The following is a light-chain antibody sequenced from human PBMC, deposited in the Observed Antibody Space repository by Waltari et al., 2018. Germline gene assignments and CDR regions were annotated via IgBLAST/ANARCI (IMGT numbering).Light chain of an antibody. Sequence: DIQMTQSPSTLSAFVGDRVTITCRASQSVSTWLAWFQQKPGKAPKLVVYKASTLESGVPSRFSGRGSGTEFTLTLSSLQPDDFATYYCQQYNSRSPWTFGQGTKVEIK. V-gene: IGKV1-5*03. CDR1: QSVSTW. CDR3: QQYNSRSPWT. J-gene: IGKJ1*01. CDR2: KAS.